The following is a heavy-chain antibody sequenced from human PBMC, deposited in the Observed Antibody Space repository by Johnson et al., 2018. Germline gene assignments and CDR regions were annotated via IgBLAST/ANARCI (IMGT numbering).Heavy chain of an antibody. CDR3: AKAQQQWLVLPDAFDI. J-gene: IGHJ3*02. V-gene: IGHV3-23*04. CDR2: ISGGGSRT. CDR1: GFIFNNFA. Sequence: ERLVESGGGLVQPGGSLRLSCAASGFIFNNFAMNWVRPAPGKGLQWVSTISGGGSRTDFEDSGKGRFIISRADSKNTLFRQMNRLRAEDTGVYYCAKAQQQWLVLPDAFDIWGQGTTVTVSS. D-gene: IGHD6-19*01.